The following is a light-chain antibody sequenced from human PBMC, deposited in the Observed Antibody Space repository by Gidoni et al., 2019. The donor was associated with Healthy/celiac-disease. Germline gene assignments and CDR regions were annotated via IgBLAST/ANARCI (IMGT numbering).Light chain of an antibody. CDR2: KDS. J-gene: IGLJ3*02. CDR3: QSADSSGTYRV. Sequence: SYELPQPPSVSVSPGQKARITCSGDALPKQYAYWYQQKPGQAPVLVLYKDSERPSGIPERFSGSSSGTTVTLTISGVQAEDEADYYCQSADSSGTYRVFGGGTKLTVL. V-gene: IGLV3-25*03. CDR1: ALPKQY.